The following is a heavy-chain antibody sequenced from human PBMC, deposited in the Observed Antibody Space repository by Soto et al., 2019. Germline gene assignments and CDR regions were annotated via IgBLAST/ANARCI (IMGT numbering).Heavy chain of an antibody. V-gene: IGHV4-30-4*01. CDR3: ARLTVDIVATTLDY. J-gene: IGHJ4*02. D-gene: IGHD5-12*01. Sequence: SETLSLTCTVSGGSISSGDYYWSWIRQPPGKGLEWIGYIYYSGSTYYNPSLKSRVTISVDTSKNQFSLKLSSVTAADTAVYYCARLTVDIVATTLDYWGQGTLVTVSS. CDR1: GGSISSGDYY. CDR2: IYYSGST.